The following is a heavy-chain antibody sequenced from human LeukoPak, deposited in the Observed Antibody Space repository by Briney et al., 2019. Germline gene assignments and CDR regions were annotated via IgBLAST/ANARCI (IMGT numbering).Heavy chain of an antibody. J-gene: IGHJ1*01. CDR1: GFTFSSYA. D-gene: IGHD3-10*01. Sequence: GGSLRLSCAASGFTFSSYAMSWVRQAPGKGLEWVSVISGSGGRTSYADSVKGRFTISRDNSKNTLYLQMNSLRAEDTAVYYCARSALLWFGDPEYFQHWGQGTLVTVSS. CDR3: ARSALLWFGDPEYFQH. CDR2: ISGSGGRT. V-gene: IGHV3-23*01.